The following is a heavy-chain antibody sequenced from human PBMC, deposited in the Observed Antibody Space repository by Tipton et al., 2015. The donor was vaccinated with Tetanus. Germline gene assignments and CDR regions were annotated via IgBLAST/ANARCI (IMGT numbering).Heavy chain of an antibody. CDR2: ISYSSTSV. CDR3: ARRGEARANWFDS. CDR1: GGSMSGSGHY. D-gene: IGHD2-21*01. Sequence: SLRLSCIVSGGSMSGSGHYGAWVRQAPGKGLEWISYISYSSTSVYYADSVKGRFAISRDNAKNSLYLQMNSLRDDDTAVYYCARRGEARANWFDSWGQGTLVTVSS. V-gene: IGHV3-48*02. J-gene: IGHJ5*01.